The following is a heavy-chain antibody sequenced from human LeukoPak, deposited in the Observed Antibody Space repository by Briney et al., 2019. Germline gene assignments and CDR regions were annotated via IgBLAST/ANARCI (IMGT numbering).Heavy chain of an antibody. CDR3: ARGARGYYYDSSGPFDY. V-gene: IGHV3-74*01. J-gene: IGHJ4*02. Sequence: GGSLRLSCAASGFTFSSYWMHWVRQAPGKGLVWVSRINSDGSSTSYADSVKGRFTISRDNSKNTLYLQMNSLRAEDTAVYYCARGARGYYYDSSGPFDYWGQGTLVTVSS. CDR1: GFTFSSYW. CDR2: INSDGSST. D-gene: IGHD3-22*01.